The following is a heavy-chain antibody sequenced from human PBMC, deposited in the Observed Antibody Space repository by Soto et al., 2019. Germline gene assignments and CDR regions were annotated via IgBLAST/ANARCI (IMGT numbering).Heavy chain of an antibody. CDR2: IYPGDSDT. J-gene: IGHJ4*02. CDR3: ARQKTPYSSTYYFDY. CDR1: GYIFTSYW. Sequence: GESLKISCKGSGYIFTSYWIGWVRQMPGKGLEWMGIIYPGDSDTRYSPSFQGQVTISADKSISTAYLQWSSLKASDTAMYYCARQKTPYSSTYYFDYWGQGTLVTVSS. D-gene: IGHD6-13*01. V-gene: IGHV5-51*01.